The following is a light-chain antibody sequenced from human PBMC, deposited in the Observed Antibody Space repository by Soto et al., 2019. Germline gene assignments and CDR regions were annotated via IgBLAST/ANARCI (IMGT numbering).Light chain of an antibody. J-gene: IGLJ2*01. Sequence: QSALTQSPSASGSPGQSVTISCTGTSSDIGGYNSVSWYQQHPGKAPKVMIYDVSKRPSGVPDRFSGSKSGNTASLTVSALQAEDEADYYCQSYDSSLSVVVFGGGTKLTVL. CDR3: QSYDSSLSVVV. CDR1: SSDIGGYNS. CDR2: DVS. V-gene: IGLV2-8*01.